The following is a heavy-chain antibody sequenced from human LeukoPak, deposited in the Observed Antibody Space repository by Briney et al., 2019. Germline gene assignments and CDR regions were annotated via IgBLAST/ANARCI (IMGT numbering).Heavy chain of an antibody. CDR2: IFWDDDN. CDR3: AQRPRDYDSSGYRFPAFAS. J-gene: IGHJ4*02. CDR1: WFSLSPTGVG. Sequence: SGPTLVKPTETPTLTCTFSWFSLSPTGVGVGWIRQPPGKPLEWLALIFWDDDNRYSPSLQTRLTITNDTSKNQVALTLPSMNPMDTPTYFCAQRPRDYDSSGYRFPAFASGGQGTLV. V-gene: IGHV2-5*02. D-gene: IGHD3-22*01.